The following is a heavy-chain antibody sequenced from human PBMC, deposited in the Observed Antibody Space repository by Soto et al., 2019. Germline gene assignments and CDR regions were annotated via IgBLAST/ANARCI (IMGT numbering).Heavy chain of an antibody. CDR3: ARDRSPGISGNFDY. Sequence: GGSLRLSCAASGFTFSDNSMNWVRQAPGKGLDWVSSISSTSAYIYYAVSVEGRFTISRDNARNSLHLQMNSLRAEDTAVYYCARDRSPGISGNFDYWGQGTLVTVSS. J-gene: IGHJ4*02. CDR2: ISSTSAYI. V-gene: IGHV3-21*01. D-gene: IGHD1-26*01. CDR1: GFTFSDNS.